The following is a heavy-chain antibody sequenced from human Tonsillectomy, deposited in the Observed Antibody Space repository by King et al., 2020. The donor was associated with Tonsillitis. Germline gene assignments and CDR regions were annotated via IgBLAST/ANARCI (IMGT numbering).Heavy chain of an antibody. Sequence: QLVQSGAEVKKPGSSVKVSCKTSGGTFSSYAISWVRQAPGQGLEWMGGIIPLFDTANYAQKFQGRVTITADEYTSTAYMELSSLRSEDTAVYYCARDRNELTDYGGNSYYFQHWGQGTLVTVSS. CDR1: GGTFSSYA. CDR3: ARDRNELTDYGGNSYYFQH. V-gene: IGHV1-69*01. D-gene: IGHD4-23*01. CDR2: IIPLFDTA. J-gene: IGHJ1*01.